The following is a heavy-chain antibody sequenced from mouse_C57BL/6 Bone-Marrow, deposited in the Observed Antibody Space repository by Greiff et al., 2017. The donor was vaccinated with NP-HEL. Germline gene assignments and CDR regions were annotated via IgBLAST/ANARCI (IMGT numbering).Heavy chain of an antibody. CDR1: GYTFTDYY. Sequence: QVHVKQSGAELVRPGASVKLSCKASGYTFTDYYINWVKQRPGQGLEWIARIYPGSGNTYYNEKFKSKATLTAEKSSSTAYMQLSSLTSEDSAVDFCAREDGSSPWYFDVWGTGTTVTVSS. CDR2: IYPGSGNT. J-gene: IGHJ1*03. D-gene: IGHD1-1*01. V-gene: IGHV1-76*01. CDR3: AREDGSSPWYFDV.